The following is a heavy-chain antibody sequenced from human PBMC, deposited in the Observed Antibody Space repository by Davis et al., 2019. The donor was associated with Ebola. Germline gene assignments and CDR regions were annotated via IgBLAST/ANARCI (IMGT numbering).Heavy chain of an antibody. CDR3: AGGSTVTTRRSPRYFDY. CDR1: GGSFSDYY. CDR2: IGHSGST. V-gene: IGHV4-34*01. Sequence: PSETLSLTCAVYGGSFSDYYWSWIRRPPEKALEWIGEIGHSGSTIYNPSLNSQISISVDTSKNQFSLKLTPVTAADTAVYFCAGGSTVTTRRSPRYFDYWGQGTLVTVSS. D-gene: IGHD1/OR15-1a*01. J-gene: IGHJ4*02.